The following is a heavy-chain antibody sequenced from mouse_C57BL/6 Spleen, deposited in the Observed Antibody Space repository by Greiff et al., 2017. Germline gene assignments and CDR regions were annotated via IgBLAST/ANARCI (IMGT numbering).Heavy chain of an antibody. V-gene: IGHV1-52*01. D-gene: IGHD1-1*01. CDR2: IDPSDSET. Sequence: VQLQQPGAELVRPGSSVKLSCKASGYTFTSYWMHWVKQRPIQGLEWIGNIDPSDSETHYNQKFKDKATLTVDKSSSTAYMQLSSLTSEDSAVYDSARYPLYYGSSSYAMDYWGQGTSVTVSS. CDR1: GYTFTSYW. J-gene: IGHJ4*01. CDR3: ARYPLYYGSSSYAMDY.